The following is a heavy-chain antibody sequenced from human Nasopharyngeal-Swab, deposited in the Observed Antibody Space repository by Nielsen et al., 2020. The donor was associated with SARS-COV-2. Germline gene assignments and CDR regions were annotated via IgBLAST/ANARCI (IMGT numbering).Heavy chain of an antibody. J-gene: IGHJ6*03. CDR3: ARGFEYGSGSYSRTYYYYYMDV. CDR1: GGSISSYY. D-gene: IGHD3-10*01. Sequence: SETLSLTCTVSGGSISSYYWSWIRQPPGKGLEWIGYIYYSGSTNYNPSLKSRVTISVDTSKNQFSLKLSSVTAADTAVYYCARGFEYGSGSYSRTYYYYYMDVWGKGTTVTVSS. CDR2: IYYSGST. V-gene: IGHV4-59*01.